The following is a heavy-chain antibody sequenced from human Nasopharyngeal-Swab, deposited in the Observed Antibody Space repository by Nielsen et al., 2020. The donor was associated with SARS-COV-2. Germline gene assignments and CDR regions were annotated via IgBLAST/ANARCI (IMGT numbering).Heavy chain of an antibody. CDR3: AKDKVRLLWFGRDYYYGMDV. Sequence: SLNISCAASAFTFSSYAMSWVRQPPGKRLELVSAISGSGGSTYYAHSVKGRFTISIHNSKTTLYLQMNSLRAEDTAVYYCAKDKVRLLWFGRDYYYGMDVWGQGTTVTVSS. D-gene: IGHD3-10*01. CDR2: ISGSGGST. J-gene: IGHJ6*02. V-gene: IGHV3-23*01. CDR1: AFTFSSYA.